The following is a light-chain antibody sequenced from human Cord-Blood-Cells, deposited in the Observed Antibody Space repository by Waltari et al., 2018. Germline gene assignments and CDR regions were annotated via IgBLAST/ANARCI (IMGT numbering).Light chain of an antibody. CDR1: SSDVGSYNL. Sequence: QSALTQPASVAGSPGQSITISCTVTSSDVGSYNLVSWYQQHPGKAPKLMIYEGSKLPSGVSKRFSGSKSVNTASLTISGLQAEDEADYYCCSYAGSSTWVFGGGTKLTVL. V-gene: IGLV2-23*01. CDR3: CSYAGSSTWV. CDR2: EGS. J-gene: IGLJ3*02.